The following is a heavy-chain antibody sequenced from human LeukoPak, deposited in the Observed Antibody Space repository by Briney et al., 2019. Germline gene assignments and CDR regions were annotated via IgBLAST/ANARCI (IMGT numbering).Heavy chain of an antibody. CDR2: IIPIFGTA. D-gene: IGHD6-13*01. Sequence: SVKVSCKASGGTFSSYAISWVRQAPGQGLEWMGGIIPIFGTANYAQKFQGRVTITADESTSTAYMELSSLRSEDTAVYYCASRHPIAAAALDAFDIWGQGTMVTVSS. CDR3: ASRHPIAAAALDAFDI. J-gene: IGHJ3*02. CDR1: GGTFSSYA. V-gene: IGHV1-69*13.